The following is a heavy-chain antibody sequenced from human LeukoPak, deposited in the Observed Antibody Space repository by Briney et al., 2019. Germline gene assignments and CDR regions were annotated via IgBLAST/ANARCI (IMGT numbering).Heavy chain of an antibody. Sequence: ASVKVSCKASGYTFTSYGISWVRQAPGQGLEWMGWISAYNGNTNYAQKLQGRVTMTTDTSTSTAYMELRSLRSEDTAVYYCARDLWVSPKDTAILLEYWGQGTLVTVSS. D-gene: IGHD5-18*01. CDR3: ARDLWVSPKDTAILLEY. V-gene: IGHV1-18*01. J-gene: IGHJ4*02. CDR1: GYTFTSYG. CDR2: ISAYNGNT.